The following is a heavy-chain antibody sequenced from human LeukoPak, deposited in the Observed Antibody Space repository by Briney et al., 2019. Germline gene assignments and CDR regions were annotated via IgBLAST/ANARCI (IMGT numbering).Heavy chain of an antibody. CDR1: GFPFSDYS. J-gene: IGHJ4*02. CDR3: ARGHNYAFDN. CDR2: IGISGGNT. Sequence: GGSLRLSCTASGFPFSDYSMNWVRQAPGKGLEWISYIGISGGNTKYADSVRGRFTISADNAKNSLYLQMNSLRVEDTAVYYCARGHNYAFDNWGQGTLVSVSS. D-gene: IGHD1-1*01. V-gene: IGHV3-48*04.